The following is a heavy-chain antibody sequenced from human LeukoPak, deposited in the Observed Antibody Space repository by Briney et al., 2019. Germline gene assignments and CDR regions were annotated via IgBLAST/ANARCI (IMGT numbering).Heavy chain of an antibody. CDR1: GGSISSYY. J-gene: IGHJ4*02. Sequence: SETLSLTCTVSGGSISSYYWSWIRQPPGKGLEWIGYIYYSGSTNYNPSLKSRVTISVDTSKNQFSLKLSSVTAADTAVYYCARGVQKQQLAGGYWGQGTLVTVSS. CDR3: ARGVQKQQLAGGY. V-gene: IGHV4-59*01. CDR2: IYYSGST. D-gene: IGHD6-13*01.